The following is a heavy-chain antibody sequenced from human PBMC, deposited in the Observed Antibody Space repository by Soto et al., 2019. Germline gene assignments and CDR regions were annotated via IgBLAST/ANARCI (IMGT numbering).Heavy chain of an antibody. J-gene: IGHJ3*02. Sequence: ASVKVSFQASGYTFTHYAIQWVRQAPGQRLEWMGWINAASANTKYSQKFQGRVTITRDTSATTVYMELSSLRSEDTAVYYCARDNWNYVRGFDIWGQGTMVTVSS. V-gene: IGHV1-3*01. CDR2: INAASANT. D-gene: IGHD1-7*01. CDR3: ARDNWNYVRGFDI. CDR1: GYTFTHYA.